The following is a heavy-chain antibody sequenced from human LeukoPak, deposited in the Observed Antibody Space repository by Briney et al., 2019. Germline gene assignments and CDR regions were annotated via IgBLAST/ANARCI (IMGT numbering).Heavy chain of an antibody. CDR1: GFSFSNYH. V-gene: IGHV3-11*05. Sequence: SESLRLSCVDSGFSFSNYHMSWIRQAPGKGLEWLSYITSSSDYTNYADSVKGRFTISRDNAKKSLYLQMNSLRGEDTAVYYCARGSYYYFDYWGQGTLVTVSS. CDR3: ARGSYYYFDY. CDR2: ITSSSDYT. D-gene: IGHD1-26*01. J-gene: IGHJ4*02.